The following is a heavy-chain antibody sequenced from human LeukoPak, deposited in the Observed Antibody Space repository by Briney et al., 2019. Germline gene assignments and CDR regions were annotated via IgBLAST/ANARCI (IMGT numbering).Heavy chain of an antibody. D-gene: IGHD3-22*01. Sequence: PGGSLRLSCAASGFTFSSYAMHWVRQAPGKGLEWVAVISYDGSSKYYADSVKGRFTISRDNSKNTLYLQMNSLRAEDTAVYYCARVGYDSSGYPVYYYYGMDVWGQGTTVTVSS. J-gene: IGHJ6*02. CDR1: GFTFSSYA. V-gene: IGHV3-30*04. CDR2: ISYDGSSK. CDR3: ARVGYDSSGYPVYYYYGMDV.